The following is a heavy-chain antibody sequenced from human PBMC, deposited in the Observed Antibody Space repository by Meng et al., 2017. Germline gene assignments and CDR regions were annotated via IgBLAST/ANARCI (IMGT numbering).Heavy chain of an antibody. J-gene: IGHJ4*02. CDR2: ISGDGSIT. Sequence: VDWLESGGCLVQPGGSLRLSFAASGFTFNNSWMHWVRQVPGKGLVWVSRISGDGSITNYADSVKGRFTISRDNAKNTLYLQMNSLRPEDTAVYYCLDEAPRSDYWGQGSLVTVSS. V-gene: IGHV3-74*01. CDR1: GFTFNNSW. D-gene: IGHD1-1*01. CDR3: LDEAPRSDY.